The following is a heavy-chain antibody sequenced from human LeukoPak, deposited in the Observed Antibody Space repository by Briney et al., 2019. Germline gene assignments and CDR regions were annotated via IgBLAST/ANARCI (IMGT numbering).Heavy chain of an antibody. D-gene: IGHD2-2*02. CDR3: ASSSDCSSTSCYRN. J-gene: IGHJ4*02. CDR1: GYTLTELP. Sequence: ASVKVSCKVSGYTLTELPMHWVRQAPGKGLEWMGGFDPEDGETIYAQKFQGRVTMTEDTSTDTAYMELSSLRSEDTAVYYCASSSDCSSTSCYRNWGQGTLVTVSS. V-gene: IGHV1-24*01. CDR2: FDPEDGET.